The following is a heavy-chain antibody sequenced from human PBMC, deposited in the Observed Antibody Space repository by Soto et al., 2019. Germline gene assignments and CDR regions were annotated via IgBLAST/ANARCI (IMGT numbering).Heavy chain of an antibody. J-gene: IGHJ3*02. CDR1: GGTLSIYG. V-gene: IGHV1-69*06. Sequence: QVQLVQSGAEGKKPGSSVKVSCKASGGTLSIYGSSWVRQAPGQGLEWMGGTIPIFGTPNYAQKFQGRVTITADKSTSTAYMELSSLRSEDTAVYYCASPYTSSFAFDIWGQGTVVTVSS. CDR2: TIPIFGTP. CDR3: ASPYTSSFAFDI. D-gene: IGHD6-6*01.